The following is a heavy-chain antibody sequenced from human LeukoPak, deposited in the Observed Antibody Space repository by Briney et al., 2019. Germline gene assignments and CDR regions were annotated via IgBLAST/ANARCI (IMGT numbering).Heavy chain of an antibody. D-gene: IGHD5-18*01. J-gene: IGHJ5*02. V-gene: IGHV4-39*07. CDR1: GGSISSSSYY. Sequence: PSETLSLTCTVSGGSISSSSYYWRWIRQPPGKGLEWIGSIYYSGSTYYNPSLKSRVTISVDTSKNQFSLKLSSVTAVDTAVYYCARDLHYSYGYNWFDPWGQGTLVTVSS. CDR2: IYYSGST. CDR3: ARDLHYSYGYNWFDP.